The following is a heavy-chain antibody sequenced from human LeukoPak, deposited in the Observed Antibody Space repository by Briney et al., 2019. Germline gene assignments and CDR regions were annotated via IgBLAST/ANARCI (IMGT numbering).Heavy chain of an antibody. Sequence: GRSLRLSCAASGFIFDDYAMHWVRQAPGKGLEWVSGISWNSASIGYADSVKGRFTISRDNAKNSLYLQMNSLRAEDTALYYCATAPLYSSSWYFRGYFDDWGQGTLVTVSS. D-gene: IGHD6-13*01. CDR1: GFIFDDYA. CDR3: ATAPLYSSSWYFRGYFDD. V-gene: IGHV3-9*01. J-gene: IGHJ4*02. CDR2: ISWNSASI.